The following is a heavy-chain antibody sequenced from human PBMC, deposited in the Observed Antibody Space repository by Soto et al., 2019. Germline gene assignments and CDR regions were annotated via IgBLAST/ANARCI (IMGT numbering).Heavy chain of an antibody. D-gene: IGHD3-3*01. J-gene: IGHJ6*03. CDR2: INHSGST. V-gene: IGHV4-34*01. Sequence: QVQLQQWGAGLLKPSETLSLTCAVYGGAFSGNYWNWIRQSPGKGLEWIGEINHSGSTNYNPSLKGRLTISVDTFKKQFSLKLTSVTAADTSVYYCARRAADYDFWNGYRNNYYYYLDVWGRGTPVTVS. CDR1: GGAFSGNY. CDR3: ARRAADYDFWNGYRNNYYYYLDV.